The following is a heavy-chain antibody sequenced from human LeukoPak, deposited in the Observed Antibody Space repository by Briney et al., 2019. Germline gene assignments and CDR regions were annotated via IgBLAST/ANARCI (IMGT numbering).Heavy chain of an antibody. CDR2: IYYTGNT. CDR1: GGSISSYY. D-gene: IGHD5-12*01. CDR3: ARGGGAAGYDNEFDY. Sequence: PSETLSLTCTVSGGSISSYYWSWIRQPPGKGLEWIGYIYYTGNTNFNPSLKSRVTISVDTSKNQFSLKLTSVTAADAAVYYCARGGGAAGYDNEFDYWGQGALVTVSS. V-gene: IGHV4-59*01. J-gene: IGHJ4*02.